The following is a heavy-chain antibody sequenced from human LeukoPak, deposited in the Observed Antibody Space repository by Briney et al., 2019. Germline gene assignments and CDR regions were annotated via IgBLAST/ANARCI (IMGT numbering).Heavy chain of an antibody. V-gene: IGHV4-59*08. Sequence: SETLSLTCTVSGGSISSYYWSWIRQPPGKGLEWIGYIHYSGNTNYNPSLKNRVTISVDTSKNQFSLKLSSVTAADTAVYYCARRRRFLEWLDAFDIWGQGTMVTVSS. CDR1: GGSISSYY. CDR3: ARRRRFLEWLDAFDI. J-gene: IGHJ3*02. CDR2: IHYSGNT. D-gene: IGHD3-3*01.